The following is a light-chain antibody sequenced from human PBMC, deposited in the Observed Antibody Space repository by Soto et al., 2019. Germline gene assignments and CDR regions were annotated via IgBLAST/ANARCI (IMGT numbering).Light chain of an antibody. J-gene: IGKJ1*01. CDR3: QQYNNWPLTWT. Sequence: EIVMTQSPATLSVSPGERATLSCRASQSGSSNLAWYQQKPGQAPRLLIYGASTRATGIPARFSGSGSETEFTLTISSLQSEDFAVYYCQQYNNWPLTWTFGQGTKVDIK. CDR1: QSGSSN. CDR2: GAS. V-gene: IGKV3-15*01.